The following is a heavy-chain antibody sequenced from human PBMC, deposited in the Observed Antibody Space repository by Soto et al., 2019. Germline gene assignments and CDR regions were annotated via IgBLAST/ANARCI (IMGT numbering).Heavy chain of an antibody. V-gene: IGHV4-4*02. CDR1: GESIRSNNW. J-gene: IGHJ4*02. CDR3: AREYYDSSGFRVSDY. Sequence: SETLSLTCTVSGESIRSNNWWSWVRQLPGKGLEWVGEIYHTGSTTYNPSLKSRVTMSIDKSKNQFSLKLSSVSAADTAVYYCAREYYDSSGFRVSDYWGQGARVTVS. D-gene: IGHD3-22*01. CDR2: IYHTGST.